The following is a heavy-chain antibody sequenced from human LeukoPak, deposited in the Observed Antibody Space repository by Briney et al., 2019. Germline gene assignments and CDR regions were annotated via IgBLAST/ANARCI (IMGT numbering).Heavy chain of an antibody. CDR1: GGSISSYY. CDR2: IYYSGST. V-gene: IGHV4-59*08. J-gene: IGHJ6*03. Sequence: PSETLSLTCTVSGGSISSYYWSWIRQPPGKGLEWIGFIYYSGSTNYNPSLKSRVTISVETSKNQFSLKLTSVTAADAAVYYCARHASLRGLYYYMDVWGKGTTVTVSS. D-gene: IGHD3-10*01. CDR3: ARHASLRGLYYYMDV.